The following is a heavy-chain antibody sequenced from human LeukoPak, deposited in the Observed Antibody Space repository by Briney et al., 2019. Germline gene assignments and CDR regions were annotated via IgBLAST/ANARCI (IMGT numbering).Heavy chain of an antibody. V-gene: IGHV3-53*01. CDR3: AREKRGSYAFDI. Sequence: GGSLRLSCAASGFTVSSNYMSWVRQAPGKGLEWVSVIYSGGSTYYADSVKGRLTISRDNSKNTLYLQMNSLRAEDTAVYYCAREKRGSYAFDIWGQGTMVTVSS. CDR2: IYSGGST. CDR1: GFTVSSNY. J-gene: IGHJ3*02.